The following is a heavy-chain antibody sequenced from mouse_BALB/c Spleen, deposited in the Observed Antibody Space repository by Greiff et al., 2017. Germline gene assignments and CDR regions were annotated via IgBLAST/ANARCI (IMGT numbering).Heavy chain of an antibody. Sequence: EVHLVESGGGLVKPGGSLKLSCAASGFTFSSYAMSWVRQTPEKRLEWVASISSGGSTYYPDSVKGRFTISRDNARNILYLQMSSLRSEDTAMYYCARSLITTVVATWYFDVWGAGTTVTVSS. CDR3: ARSLITTVVATWYFDV. J-gene: IGHJ1*01. V-gene: IGHV5-6-5*01. D-gene: IGHD1-1*01. CDR2: ISSGGST. CDR1: GFTFSSYA.